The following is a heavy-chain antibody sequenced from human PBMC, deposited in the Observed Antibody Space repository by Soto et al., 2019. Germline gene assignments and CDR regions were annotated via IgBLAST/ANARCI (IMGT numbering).Heavy chain of an antibody. D-gene: IGHD3-9*01. Sequence: ASVNVSCKASGYTFTSYGISWVRQAPGQGLEWMGWISAYNGNTNYAQKLQGRVTMTTDTSTSTAYMELRSLRSDDTAMYYCARAVQYDILTGYYADYYHYGMDVWGQGTTVTVSS. CDR2: ISAYNGNT. CDR1: GYTFTSYG. J-gene: IGHJ6*02. CDR3: ARAVQYDILTGYYADYYHYGMDV. V-gene: IGHV1-18*01.